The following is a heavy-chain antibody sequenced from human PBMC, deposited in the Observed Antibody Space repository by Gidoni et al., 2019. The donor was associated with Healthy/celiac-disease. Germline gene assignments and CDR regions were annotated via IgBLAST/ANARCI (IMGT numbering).Heavy chain of an antibody. V-gene: IGHV3-11*06. J-gene: IGHJ3*02. D-gene: IGHD3-10*01. CDR3: ARDTMVRGAKGAFDI. CDR2: ISSSSSYT. CDR1: GFTCSDDY. Sequence: QVQLVESGGGLVKPGGSLRLSCAATGFTCSDDYMSWIRQAPGKGLEWVSYISSSSSYTNYADSVKGRFTISRDNAKNSLYLQMNSLRAEDTAVYYCARDTMVRGAKGAFDIWGQGTMVTVSS.